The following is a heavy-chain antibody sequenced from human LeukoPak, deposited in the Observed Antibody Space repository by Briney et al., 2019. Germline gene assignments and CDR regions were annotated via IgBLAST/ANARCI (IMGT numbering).Heavy chain of an antibody. CDR1: GFTFGSYG. V-gene: IGHV3-30*18. CDR3: AKTQLVGSYHPPGY. J-gene: IGHJ4*02. CDR2: ISYDGDTE. D-gene: IGHD1-26*01. Sequence: PGGSLRLSCAASGFTFGSYGMFWVRQAPGKGLEWVALISYDGDTEYYADSVKGRFTISRDNSKNTLYLQMNDLRPEDTAVYYCAKTQLVGSYHPPGYCGQGTLVTVSS.